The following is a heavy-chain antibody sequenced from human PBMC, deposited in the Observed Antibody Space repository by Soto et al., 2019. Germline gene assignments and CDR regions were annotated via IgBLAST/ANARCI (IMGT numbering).Heavy chain of an antibody. J-gene: IGHJ6*02. V-gene: IGHV4-59*01. Sequence: QVQLQESGPGLVKPSETLSLTCTVSGGSISSYYWSWLRQPPGTGLEWIGYIDYSGSTNYNPALKIPVTISVDTSKNQFSRKLSSVTAADTALSYCARDREGSGPNNYGMDVWGQGTTVTVSS. CDR1: GGSISSYY. CDR2: IDYSGST. D-gene: IGHD6-19*01. CDR3: ARDREGSGPNNYGMDV.